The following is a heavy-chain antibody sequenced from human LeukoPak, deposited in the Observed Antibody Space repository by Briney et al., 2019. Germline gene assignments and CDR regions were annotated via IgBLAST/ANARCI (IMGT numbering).Heavy chain of an antibody. CDR1: GGTFSSYA. Sequence: ASVKVSCKASGGTFSSYAISWVRQAPGQGLEWMGGIIPIFGTANYAQKFQGRVTITADESTSTDYMELSSLRSEDTAVYYCAREEVGRFDYWGQGTLVTVSS. D-gene: IGHD2-2*01. CDR3: AREEVGRFDY. CDR2: IIPIFGTA. J-gene: IGHJ4*02. V-gene: IGHV1-69*13.